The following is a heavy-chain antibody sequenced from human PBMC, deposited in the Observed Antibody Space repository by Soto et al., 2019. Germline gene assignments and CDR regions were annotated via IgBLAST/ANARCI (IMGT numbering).Heavy chain of an antibody. CDR1: GYSFTSYW. J-gene: IGHJ4*02. D-gene: IGHD2-21*02. V-gene: IGHV5-51*01. CDR2: IYPGDSDT. CDR3: ARSLAYCGGDCYTDY. Sequence: ESLKISCKGSGYSFTSYWIGWVRQMPGKGLEWMGIIYPGDSDTRYSPSFQGQVTISADKSISTAYLQWSSLKASDTATYYCARSLAYCGGDCYTDYWGQGTLVTVSS.